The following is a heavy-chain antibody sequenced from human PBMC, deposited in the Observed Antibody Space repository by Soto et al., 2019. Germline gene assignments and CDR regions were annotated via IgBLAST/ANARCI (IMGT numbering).Heavy chain of an antibody. D-gene: IGHD1-26*01. CDR2: LNKNGGSS. Sequence: PGGALRLSCAASGFTFSIYVMSWVRQAPGKGLEWVSSLNKNGGSSFYADSVKGRFTISRDNSKNTLYLQMNSLRVEDTAVYYCAKEPDLVCGSYTLFDPWGQGTLVTVSA. V-gene: IGHV3-23*01. CDR1: GFTFSIYV. CDR3: AKEPDLVCGSYTLFDP. J-gene: IGHJ5*02.